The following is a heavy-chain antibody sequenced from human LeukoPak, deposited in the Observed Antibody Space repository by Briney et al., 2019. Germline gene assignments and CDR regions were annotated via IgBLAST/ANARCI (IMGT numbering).Heavy chain of an antibody. Sequence: GASVKVSCKASGGTFCSYAIGWVRQAPGQGLEWMGMIYPRDGSTSYAQKFQGRVTVTRDTSTSTVHMELSGLRSEDTAVYYCARDQEGFDYWGQGTLVAVSS. CDR3: ARDQEGFDY. CDR1: GGTFCSYA. J-gene: IGHJ4*02. V-gene: IGHV1-46*01. CDR2: IYPRDGST.